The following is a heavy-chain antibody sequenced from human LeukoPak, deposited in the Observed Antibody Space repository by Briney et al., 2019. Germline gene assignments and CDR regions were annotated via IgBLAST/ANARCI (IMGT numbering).Heavy chain of an antibody. Sequence: GGSLRLSCAASGFTFSSYAMHWVRQAPGKGLEWVAVISYDGSNKYYADSVKGRFTISRDNSKNTLYLQMNSLRAEDTAVYYCARAIAARPIDYWGQGTPVTVSS. CDR1: GFTFSSYA. D-gene: IGHD6-6*01. V-gene: IGHV3-30*04. CDR2: ISYDGSNK. J-gene: IGHJ4*02. CDR3: ARAIAARPIDY.